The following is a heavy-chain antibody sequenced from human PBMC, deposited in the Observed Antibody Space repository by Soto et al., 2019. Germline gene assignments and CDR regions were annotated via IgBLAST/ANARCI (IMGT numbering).Heavy chain of an antibody. J-gene: IGHJ4*02. CDR2: INHSGST. CDR3: AREKITGLFDY. V-gene: IGHV4-34*01. D-gene: IGHD2-8*02. CDR1: GGSFSGYY. Sequence: SETLSLTCAVYGGSFSGYYWTWIRQPPGTGLEWIGEINHSGSTNYNPSLKSRVTISVDTSKNQFSLKLTSVTAADTAVYYCAREKITGLFDYWGQGTLVTVSS.